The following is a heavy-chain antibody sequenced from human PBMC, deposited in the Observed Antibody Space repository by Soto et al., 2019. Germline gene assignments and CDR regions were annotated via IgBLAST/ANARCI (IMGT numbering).Heavy chain of an antibody. CDR3: ARVAMVRGIINYYYGLDV. CDR2: IYYNGTA. J-gene: IGHJ6*02. V-gene: IGHV4-59*01. CDR1: GGSIISYY. D-gene: IGHD3-10*01. Sequence: SETLSLTCTVSGGSIISYYWSWIRQPPRKGLELIGYIYYNGTANYNPSLKGRVTISVDTPKNQFSLKLRSVTSADTAVYYCARVAMVRGIINYYYGLDVWGQGTTVTVSS.